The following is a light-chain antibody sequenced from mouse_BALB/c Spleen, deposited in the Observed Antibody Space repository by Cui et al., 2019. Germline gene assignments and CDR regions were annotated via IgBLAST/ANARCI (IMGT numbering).Light chain of an antibody. V-gene: IGKV4-55*01. Sequence: QLVLTQSPAIMSASPGEKVTMTCSASSSVSYMYWYQQKPGASPRLLIYDTSNLASGVPVRFSGSGSGTSYSLTISRMEAEDAATYYCQQWSSYPPTFGGGTKLEIK. J-gene: IGKJ1*01. CDR3: QQWSSYPPT. CDR2: DTS. CDR1: SSVSY.